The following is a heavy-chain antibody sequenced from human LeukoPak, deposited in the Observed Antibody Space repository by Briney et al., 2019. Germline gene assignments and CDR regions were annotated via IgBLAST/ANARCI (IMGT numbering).Heavy chain of an antibody. J-gene: IGHJ4*02. CDR2: ISYDGSNK. CDR1: GFTFSSYA. D-gene: IGHD4-17*01. V-gene: IGHV3-30-3*01. Sequence: GGSLRLSCAASGFTFSSYAMHWVRQAPGKGLEWVAVISYDGSNKYYADSVKGRFTISRDNSKNTLYLQMNSLRAEDTAVYYCARTGRLQYGDYVAFDYWGQGTLVTVSS. CDR3: ARTGRLQYGDYVAFDY.